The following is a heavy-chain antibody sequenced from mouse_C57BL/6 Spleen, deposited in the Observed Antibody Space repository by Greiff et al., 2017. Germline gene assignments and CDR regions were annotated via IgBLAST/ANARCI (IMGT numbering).Heavy chain of an antibody. CDR2: IYPGGGYT. D-gene: IGHD2-3*01. J-gene: IGHJ4*01. CDR1: GYTFTNYW. Sequence: QVHVKQSGAELVRPGTSVKMSCKASGYTFTNYWIGWAKQRPGHGLEWIGDIYPGGGYTNYNEKFKGKATLTADKSSSTAYMQFSSLTSEDSAIYDCARRGYYVDYYAMDYWGQGTSVTVSS. V-gene: IGHV1-63*01. CDR3: ARRGYYVDYYAMDY.